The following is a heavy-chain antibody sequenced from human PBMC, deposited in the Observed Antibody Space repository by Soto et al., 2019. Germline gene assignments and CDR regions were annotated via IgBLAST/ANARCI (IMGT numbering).Heavy chain of an antibody. V-gene: IGHV4-59*08. D-gene: IGHD4-17*01. Sequence: SSETLSLTCTVSGGSISSYYWSWIRQPPGKGLEWIGYIYYSGSTNYNPSLKSRVTISVDTSKNQFSLKLSSVTAADTAVYYCARPDYGDYGFFADWGQGTLVTVSS. CDR3: ARPDYGDYGFFAD. J-gene: IGHJ4*02. CDR1: GGSISSYY. CDR2: IYYSGST.